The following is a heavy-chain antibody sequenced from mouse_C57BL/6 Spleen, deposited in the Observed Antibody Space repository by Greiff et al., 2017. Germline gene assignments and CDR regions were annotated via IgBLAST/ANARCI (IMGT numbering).Heavy chain of an antibody. CDR2: INPSSGYT. CDR3: AREPPHYYGSSYDWYFDV. D-gene: IGHD1-1*01. CDR1: GYTFTSYT. Sequence: VQRVESGAELARPGASVKMSCKASGYTFTSYTMHWVKQRPGQGLEWIGYINPSSGYTKYNQKFKDKATLTADKSSSTAYMQLSSLTSEDSAVYYCAREPPHYYGSSYDWYFDVWGTGTTVTVSS. J-gene: IGHJ1*03. V-gene: IGHV1-4*01.